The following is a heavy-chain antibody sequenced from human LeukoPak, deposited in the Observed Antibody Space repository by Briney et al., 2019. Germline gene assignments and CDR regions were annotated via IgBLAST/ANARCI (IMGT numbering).Heavy chain of an antibody. J-gene: IGHJ4*02. Sequence: SVKVSCKASGGTFSSYAISWVRQALGQGLEWMGRIIPILGIANYAQKFQGRVTITADKSTSTAYMELSSLRSEDTAVYYCARTYYYDSSGYSPLNYWGQGTLVTVSS. CDR3: ARTYYYDSSGYSPLNY. CDR1: GGTFSSYA. CDR2: IIPILGIA. V-gene: IGHV1-69*04. D-gene: IGHD3-22*01.